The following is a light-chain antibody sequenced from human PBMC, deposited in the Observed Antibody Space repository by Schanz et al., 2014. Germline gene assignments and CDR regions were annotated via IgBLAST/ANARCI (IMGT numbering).Light chain of an antibody. CDR2: EVT. J-gene: IGLJ1*01. CDR1: SSDVGGYNY. V-gene: IGLV2-8*01. CDR3: CSYAGSNNGYV. Sequence: QSALTQPPSASGSPGQSVTISCTGTSSDVGGYNYVSWYQQHPGKAPKLITYEVTKRPSGVPDRFSGSKSGNTASLTVSGLQAEDEADYYCCSYAGSNNGYVFGTGTKLTVL.